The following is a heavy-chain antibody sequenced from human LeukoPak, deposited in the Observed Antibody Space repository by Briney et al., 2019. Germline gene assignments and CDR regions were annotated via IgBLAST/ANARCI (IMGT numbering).Heavy chain of an antibody. D-gene: IGHD4-11*01. CDR3: ARELQFDYYFDS. Sequence: PSETLSLTCAVYGGSFSSYYWNWIRQPAGKGLEWIGRIYTSGSTNYNPSLKSRVTMSVDTSKNQFSLKLSSVTAADTAVYYCARELQFDYYFDSWGQGTLVTVSS. CDR2: IYTSGST. CDR1: GGSFSSYY. V-gene: IGHV4-4*07. J-gene: IGHJ4*02.